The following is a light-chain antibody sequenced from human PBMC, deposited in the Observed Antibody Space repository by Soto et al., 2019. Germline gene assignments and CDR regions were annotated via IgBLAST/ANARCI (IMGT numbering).Light chain of an antibody. J-gene: IGLJ1*01. CDR1: GSDVGAYNY. V-gene: IGLV2-11*01. CDR2: DVS. Sequence: QSALTQPRSVSGSPGQSVAISCTGTGSDVGAYNYVSWYQQHPGKAPKVMIYDVSKRPSGVPDRFSGSKSGNTAYLTISGLQAEDEADYYCCSYAGTYMDVFGPGTKLTVL. CDR3: CSYAGTYMDV.